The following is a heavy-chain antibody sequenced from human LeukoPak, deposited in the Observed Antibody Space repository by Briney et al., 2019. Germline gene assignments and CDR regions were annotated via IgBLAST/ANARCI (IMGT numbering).Heavy chain of an antibody. D-gene: IGHD2-2*01. CDR3: ARDGSWGDYQFYFYMDV. J-gene: IGHJ6*03. CDR2: ISASGHYI. V-gene: IGHV3-23*01. Sequence: GGCLRLSCEASGFTFRSFAMSWVRQAHGKGLEWLSGISASGHYIYQADSVKGRFTISRDNSKNTLYIEINCLRVEDTAVYYCARDGSWGDYQFYFYMDVWGKGTTVTVSS. CDR1: GFTFRSFA.